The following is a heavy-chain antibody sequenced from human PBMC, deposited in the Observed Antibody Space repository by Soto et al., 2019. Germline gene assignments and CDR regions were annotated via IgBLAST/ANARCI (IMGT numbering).Heavy chain of an antibody. CDR1: GYTFTDYG. Sequence: QVQLVQSGAEVRKPGASVKVYCKASGYTFTDYGISWVRQAPGQRLEWMGWIHTYNGNTNYAQKLQGRVTMTTDTSTSTAYMEFRTLRSDDTAVYYCARDAQYSSRWHPIDYWGQGTLVAVSS. V-gene: IGHV1-18*01. CDR3: ARDAQYSSRWHPIDY. CDR2: IHTYNGNT. J-gene: IGHJ4*02. D-gene: IGHD3-22*01.